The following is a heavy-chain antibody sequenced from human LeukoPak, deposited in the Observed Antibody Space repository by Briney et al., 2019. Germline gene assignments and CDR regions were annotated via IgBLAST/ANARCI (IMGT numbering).Heavy chain of an antibody. V-gene: IGHV1-18*01. CDR3: ARVPLSSSWKTWFAP. J-gene: IGHJ5*02. D-gene: IGHD6-13*01. CDR2: ISAYNGNT. CDR1: GYTFTSYG. Sequence: GASVKVSCKASGYTFTSYGISWVRQAPGQGLEWMGWISAYNGNTNYAQKLQGRVTMTTDTSTSTAYMELRSLRSDDTAVYYCARVPLSSSWKTWFAPWGQGPWSPSPQ.